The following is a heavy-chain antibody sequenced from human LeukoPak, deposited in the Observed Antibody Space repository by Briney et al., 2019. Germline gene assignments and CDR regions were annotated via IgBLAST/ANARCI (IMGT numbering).Heavy chain of an antibody. CDR2: INGDGSST. CDR3: ARDPIEMATIKFYYYYYGMDV. Sequence: PGGSLRLSCAASGFTFNTYWMLWVRQAPGKGLVWVSRINGDGSSTTYADSVKGRFTISRDNAKNTLYLQMNSLRAEDTAVYYCARDPIEMATIKFYYYYYGMDVWGQGTTVTVSS. V-gene: IGHV3-74*03. D-gene: IGHD5-24*01. CDR1: GFTFNTYW. J-gene: IGHJ6*02.